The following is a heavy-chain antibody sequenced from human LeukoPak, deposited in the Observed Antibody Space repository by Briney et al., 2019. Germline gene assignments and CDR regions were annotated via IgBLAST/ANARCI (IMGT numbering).Heavy chain of an antibody. CDR1: GGSISSYY. CDR3: ARVSVAGPPDY. CDR2: IYYSGST. V-gene: IGHV4-59*12. D-gene: IGHD6-19*01. J-gene: IGHJ4*02. Sequence: PSETLSLTCTVSGGSISSYYWSWIRQPPGKGLEWIGYIYYSGSTNYNPSLKSRVTISVDKSKNQFSLKLSSVTAADTAVYYCARVSVAGPPDYWGQGTLVTVSS.